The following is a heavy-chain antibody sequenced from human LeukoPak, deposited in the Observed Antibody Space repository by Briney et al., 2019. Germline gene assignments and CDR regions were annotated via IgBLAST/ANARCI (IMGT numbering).Heavy chain of an antibody. D-gene: IGHD2-2*01. CDR2: IYYSGST. CDR1: GGSIRSSPYY. Sequence: SETLSLTCTVSGGSIRSSPYYWGWIRQPPGRELEWIGNIYYSGSTYYNPSLKSRVTISVDTSKNQFSLKLSSVTAADTAVYYCARVIVVPAAMNGEYNWFDPWGQGTLVTVSS. V-gene: IGHV4-39*07. J-gene: IGHJ5*02. CDR3: ARVIVVPAAMNGEYNWFDP.